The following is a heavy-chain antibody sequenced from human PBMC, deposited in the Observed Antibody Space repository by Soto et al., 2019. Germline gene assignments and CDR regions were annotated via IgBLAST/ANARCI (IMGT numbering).Heavy chain of an antibody. Sequence: QVQLVESGGRVVQPGRSLRLSCTASGFIFDNHGMHWVRQAPGKGLEWVAVIWFDGSQKYYTDSVKGRFTISRDDSKSTLYLQMNNPTVDDTAMYFCVRVGTVTFDSWGQGTMVTVSS. CDR3: VRVGTVTFDS. CDR2: IWFDGSQK. D-gene: IGHD4-17*01. V-gene: IGHV3-33*01. CDR1: GFIFDNHG. J-gene: IGHJ5*01.